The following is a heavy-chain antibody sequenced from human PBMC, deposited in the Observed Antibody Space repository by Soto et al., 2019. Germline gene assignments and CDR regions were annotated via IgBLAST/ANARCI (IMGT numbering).Heavy chain of an antibody. J-gene: IGHJ6*02. Sequence: ASVKVSCKASGYTFTGYYMHWVRQAPGQGLEWMGWINPNSGGTNYAQKFQGWVTMTRDTSISTAYMELSRLRSDDTAVYYCARDAFGFSGSYGYYYYGMDVWGQGTTVTVS. V-gene: IGHV1-2*04. D-gene: IGHD1-26*01. CDR1: GYTFTGYY. CDR3: ARDAFGFSGSYGYYYYGMDV. CDR2: INPNSGGT.